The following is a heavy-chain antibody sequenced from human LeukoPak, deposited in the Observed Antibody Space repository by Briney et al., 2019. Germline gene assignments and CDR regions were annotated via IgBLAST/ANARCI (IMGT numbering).Heavy chain of an antibody. CDR3: ARGNYYDSSGYKTG. J-gene: IGHJ4*02. D-gene: IGHD3-22*01. Sequence: QPGGSLRLSCAASGFTFSSYSMNWVRQAPGKGLDWVSYISSSSSTIYYADSVKGRFTISRDNAKNSLYLQMNSLRDEDTAVYYCARGNYYDSSGYKTGRGQGTLVTVSS. CDR1: GFTFSSYS. V-gene: IGHV3-48*02. CDR2: ISSSSSTI.